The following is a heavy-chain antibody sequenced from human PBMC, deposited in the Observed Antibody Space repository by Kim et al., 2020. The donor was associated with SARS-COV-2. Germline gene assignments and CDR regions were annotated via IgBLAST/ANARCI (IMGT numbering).Heavy chain of an antibody. CDR1: GYTLTDYY. CDR2: LSPVDGRT. D-gene: IGHD3-16*01. CDR3: PRTHYNDGYDYWSWCAG. V-gene: IGHV1-46*01. J-gene: IGHJ6*01. Sequence: ASVKVSCKACGYTLTDYYMHWVRQAPGQGLEWMGILSPVDGRTTYAQKFQGRVTMTAVTSTSTVYMDLSRLSSDDTAVYYGPRTHYNDGYDYWSWCAGWG.